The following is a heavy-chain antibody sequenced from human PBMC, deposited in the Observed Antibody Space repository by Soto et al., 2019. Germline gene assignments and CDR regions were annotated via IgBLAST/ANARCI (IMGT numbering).Heavy chain of an antibody. CDR1: GASISSGNHY. Sequence: QVQMRESGPGLVKPSETLSLTCTVSGASISSGNHYWSWVRQPPGKGLEWIGYIYHSGITNYNPSLKSRVTISADTSRNQFSLKVNSVTAADTAVYYCARGWDANSWGQGTLVTVSS. CDR3: ARGWDANS. V-gene: IGHV4-61*01. CDR2: IYHSGIT. J-gene: IGHJ4*02. D-gene: IGHD6-19*01.